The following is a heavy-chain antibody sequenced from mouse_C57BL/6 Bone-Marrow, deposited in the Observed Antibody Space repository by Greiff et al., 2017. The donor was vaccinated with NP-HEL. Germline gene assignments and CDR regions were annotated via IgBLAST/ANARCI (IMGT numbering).Heavy chain of an antibody. CDR1: GYTFTDYY. J-gene: IGHJ3*01. CDR3: ARDYGSRFAY. V-gene: IGHV1-19*01. CDR2: INPYNGGT. D-gene: IGHD1-1*01. Sequence: EVKLQQSGPVLVKPGASVKMSCKASGYTFTDYYMNWVKQSHGKSLEWIGVINPYNGGTSYNQKFKGKATLTVDKSSSTAYMELNSLTSEDSAVYDCARDYGSRFAYWGQGTLVTVSA.